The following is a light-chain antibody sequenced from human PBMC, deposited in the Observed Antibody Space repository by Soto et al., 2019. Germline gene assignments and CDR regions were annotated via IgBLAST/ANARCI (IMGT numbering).Light chain of an antibody. J-gene: IGKJ4*01. Sequence: AIQLTQSPSSLSASVGDRVTITCRASQGISSALAWYQQKPGKAPKLLIYDVSSLETGAPSRFSGSGSGTDFTLTISSLKPEDFAPYYCQQFNSYPLTLGGGTRVEIK. CDR2: DVS. CDR1: QGISSA. V-gene: IGKV1-13*02. CDR3: QQFNSYPLT.